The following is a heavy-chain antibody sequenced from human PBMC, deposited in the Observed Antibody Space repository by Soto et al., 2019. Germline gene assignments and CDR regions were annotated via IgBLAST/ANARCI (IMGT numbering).Heavy chain of an antibody. Sequence: PGGSLRLSCAASGFTFSSYSMNWVRQAPGKGLEWVSSISSSSSYIYYADSVKGRFTISRDNAKNSLYLQMNSLRAEDTAVYYCARECFPVAGRGLDAFDIWGQGTMVTVS. CDR1: GFTFSSYS. D-gene: IGHD6-19*01. V-gene: IGHV3-21*01. CDR3: ARECFPVAGRGLDAFDI. CDR2: ISSSSSYI. J-gene: IGHJ3*02.